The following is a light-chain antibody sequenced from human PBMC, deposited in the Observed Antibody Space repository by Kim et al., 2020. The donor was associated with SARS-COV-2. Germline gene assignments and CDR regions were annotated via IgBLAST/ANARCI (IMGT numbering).Light chain of an antibody. Sequence: GQSVTISCSGDDSNIANTYVYWYQQRPGAAPKLLSYGNTQRPSGVPDRFSGSKSGTSASLAISELRPEDEADYYCAAWDASLSARLFGGGTQLTVL. CDR2: GNT. V-gene: IGLV1-47*02. J-gene: IGLJ2*01. CDR1: DSNIANTY. CDR3: AAWDASLSARL.